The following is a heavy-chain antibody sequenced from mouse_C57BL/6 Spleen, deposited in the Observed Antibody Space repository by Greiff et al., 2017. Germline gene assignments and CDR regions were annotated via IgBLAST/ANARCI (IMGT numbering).Heavy chain of an antibody. Sequence: EVQLQQSGPELVKPGASVKISCKASGYTFTDYYMNWVKQSHGKSLEWIGDINPNNGGTSYNQKFKGKATLTVDKSSSTAYMELRSLTSEDSAVYYCARRALHFDYWGQGTTLTVSS. CDR2: INPNNGGT. D-gene: IGHD1-1*01. CDR3: ARRALHFDY. J-gene: IGHJ2*01. V-gene: IGHV1-26*01. CDR1: GYTFTDYY.